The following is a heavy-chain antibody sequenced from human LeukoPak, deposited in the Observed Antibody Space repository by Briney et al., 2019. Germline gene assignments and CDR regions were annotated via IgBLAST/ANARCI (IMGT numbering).Heavy chain of an antibody. J-gene: IGHJ6*02. CDR3: AKALLGMLVKDGMDV. CDR1: GFTFSSYA. V-gene: IGHV3-23*01. CDR2: ISGSGGST. D-gene: IGHD2-8*01. Sequence: GGSLRLSCAASGFTFSSYAMSWVRQAPGKGLEWVSAISGSGGSTYYADSVKGRFTISRDNSKNTLYPQMNSLRAEDTAVYYCAKALLGMLVKDGMDVWGQGTTVTVSS.